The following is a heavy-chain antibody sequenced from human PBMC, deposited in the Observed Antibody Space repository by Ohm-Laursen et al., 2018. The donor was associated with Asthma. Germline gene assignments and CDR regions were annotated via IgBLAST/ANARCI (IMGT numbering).Heavy chain of an antibody. CDR1: GGSISSGGYY. Sequence: PSQTLSLTCTVSGGSISSGGYYWSWIRQHPGKGLEWIGYIYYSGSTYYNPSLKSRVTISVDTSKNQFSLNLTSVTAADTAVYYCARGAFYYESTGYYFFDHWGQGALVTVSS. D-gene: IGHD3-22*01. V-gene: IGHV4-31*02. CDR2: IYYSGST. CDR3: ARGAFYYESTGYYFFDH. J-gene: IGHJ4*02.